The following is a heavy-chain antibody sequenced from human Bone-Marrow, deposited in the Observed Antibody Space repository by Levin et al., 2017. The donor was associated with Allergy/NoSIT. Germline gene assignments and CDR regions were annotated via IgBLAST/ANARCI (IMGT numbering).Heavy chain of an antibody. D-gene: IGHD6-13*01. CDR3: TTKWAAAGTEWFDP. J-gene: IGHJ5*02. CDR1: GFTFSNAW. V-gene: IGHV3-15*01. CDR2: IKSKTDGGTT. Sequence: GGSLRLSCAASGFTFSNAWMSWVRQAPGKGLEWVGRIKSKTDGGTTDYAAPVKDRFTISRDDSKNTLYLQMNSLKTEDTAVYYCTTKWAAAGTEWFDPWGQGTLVTVSS.